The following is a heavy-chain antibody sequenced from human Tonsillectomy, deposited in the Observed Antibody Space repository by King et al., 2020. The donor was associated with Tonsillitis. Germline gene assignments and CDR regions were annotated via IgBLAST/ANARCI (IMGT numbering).Heavy chain of an antibody. D-gene: IGHD3-3*01. V-gene: IGHV3-21*01. CDR3: ARSLYDFRSGGWFDP. CDR2: ISTSSSYI. CDR1: GFTFSSYS. J-gene: IGHJ5*02. Sequence: VQLVESGGGLVKPGGSLRLSCAASGFTFSSYSMNWFRQAPGKGLEWVASISTSSSYIYYADSVKGRVTISRDNAKNSLYLQMNSLRAEDTAVYYCARSLYDFRSGGWFDPWGQGTLVTVSS.